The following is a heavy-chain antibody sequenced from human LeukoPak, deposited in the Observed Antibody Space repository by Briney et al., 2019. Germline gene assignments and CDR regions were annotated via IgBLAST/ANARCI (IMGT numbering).Heavy chain of an antibody. CDR3: ARDSYDFWSGYYIDY. CDR1: GFTFSSYW. D-gene: IGHD3-3*01. Sequence: GGSLRLSCAASGFTFSSYWMSWVRQAPGKGLEGVANIKQDGSEKYYVDSVKGRFTISRDNAKNSLYLQMNSLRAEDTAVYYCARDSYDFWSGYYIDYRGQGTLVTVSS. V-gene: IGHV3-7*01. CDR2: IKQDGSEK. J-gene: IGHJ4*02.